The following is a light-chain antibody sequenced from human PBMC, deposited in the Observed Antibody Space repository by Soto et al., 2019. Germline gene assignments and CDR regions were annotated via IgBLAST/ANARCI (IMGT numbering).Light chain of an antibody. Sequence: EIVMTQSPGTLSLSPGERATLSCRASQSVSSRLAWYQQKPGQAPRLLISGASSRATGIPDRFSGSGSGTEFTLTISSLQSEDFAVYYCQQYNNWPPRTFGQGTKVDI. CDR2: GAS. CDR3: QQYNNWPPRT. V-gene: IGKV3D-15*01. J-gene: IGKJ1*01. CDR1: QSVSSR.